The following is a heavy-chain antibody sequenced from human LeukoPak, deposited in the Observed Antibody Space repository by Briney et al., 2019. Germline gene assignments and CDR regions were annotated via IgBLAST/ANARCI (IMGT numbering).Heavy chain of an antibody. CDR1: GYTFTSYA. Sequence: ASVKVSCKASGYTFTSYAMHWVRQAPGQRLEWMGWINAGNGNTKYSQKFQGRVTITRDTSASTVYMELSSLRSEDTAVYYCARDIDRVFNWFDPWGQGTLVTVSS. CDR3: ARDIDRVFNWFDP. D-gene: IGHD6-13*01. V-gene: IGHV1-3*01. CDR2: INAGNGNT. J-gene: IGHJ5*02.